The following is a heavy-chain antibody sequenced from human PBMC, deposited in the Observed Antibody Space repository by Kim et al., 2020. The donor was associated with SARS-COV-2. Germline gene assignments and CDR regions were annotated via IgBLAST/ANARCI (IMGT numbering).Heavy chain of an antibody. J-gene: IGHJ2*01. CDR2: ISSGGETI. Sequence: GGSLRLSCAASGFIFTDYQMSWIRQAPGKGLEWVSYISSGGETIYYADSVKGRFTISRDNGKNSLYLQMNSLRAEDTAVYYCAAGYSSFYFVNSYFDLWGRGTLVAVSA. CDR1: GFIFTDYQ. D-gene: IGHD6-6*01. CDR3: AAGYSSFYFVNSYFDL. V-gene: IGHV3-11*01.